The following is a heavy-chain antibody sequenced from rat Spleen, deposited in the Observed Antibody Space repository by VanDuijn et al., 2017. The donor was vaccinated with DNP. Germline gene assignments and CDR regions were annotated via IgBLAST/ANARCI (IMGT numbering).Heavy chain of an antibody. D-gene: IGHD4-3*01. V-gene: IGHV4-2*01. CDR1: GFNFNDHW. Sequence: EVKLVESGGGLVQPGRSLKLSCAASGFNFNDHWMGWVRQAPGKGLEWIGQINKDSSTIKYIPSLKDKFTISRDNAQSTLYLQMSKLGSEDTAIYYCVRERFGVDYWGQGVMVTVSS. CDR3: VRERFGVDY. J-gene: IGHJ2*01. CDR2: INKDSSTI.